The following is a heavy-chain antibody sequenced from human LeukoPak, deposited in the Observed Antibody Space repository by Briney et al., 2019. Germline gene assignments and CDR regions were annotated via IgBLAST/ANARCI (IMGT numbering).Heavy chain of an antibody. CDR3: ASFNSSGYFDY. CDR1: GGSISSGGYS. D-gene: IGHD3-22*01. V-gene: IGHV4-30-2*01. CDR2: IYHSGGT. J-gene: IGHJ4*02. Sequence: SQTLSLTCAVSGGSISSGGYSWSWIRQPPGKGLEWIGYIYHSGGTYYNPSLKSRVTISVDRSKNQFSLKLSSVTAADTAVYYCASFNSSGYFDYWGQGTLVTVSS.